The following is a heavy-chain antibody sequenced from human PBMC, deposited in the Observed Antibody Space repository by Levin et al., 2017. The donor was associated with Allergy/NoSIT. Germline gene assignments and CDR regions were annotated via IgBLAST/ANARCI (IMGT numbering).Heavy chain of an antibody. J-gene: IGHJ6*02. Sequence: GGSLRLSCAASGFTFSSYWMHWVRQAPGKGLVWVSRINSDGSSTSYADSVKGRFTISRDNAKNTLYLQMNSLRAEDTAVYYCARANGGYYYYYYGMDGWGQGTTVTVSS. D-gene: IGHD3-16*01. CDR3: ARANGGYYYYYYGMDG. V-gene: IGHV3-74*01. CDR2: INSDGSST. CDR1: GFTFSSYW.